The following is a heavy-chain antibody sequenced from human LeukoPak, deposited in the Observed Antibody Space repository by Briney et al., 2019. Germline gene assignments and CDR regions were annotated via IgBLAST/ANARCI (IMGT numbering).Heavy chain of an antibody. CDR1: GGSISGGGYY. J-gene: IGHJ5*02. CDR3: ARADYYDSSGYGWFDP. V-gene: IGHV4-31*03. Sequence: SQTLSLTCNVSGGSISGGGYYWSWIRQHPGKGLKWIGYIYYSGSSYYNPSLKSRVTISVDTSKNQFSLKLSSVTAADTAVYYCARADYYDSSGYGWFDPWGQGTLVTVSS. D-gene: IGHD3-22*01. CDR2: IYYSGSS.